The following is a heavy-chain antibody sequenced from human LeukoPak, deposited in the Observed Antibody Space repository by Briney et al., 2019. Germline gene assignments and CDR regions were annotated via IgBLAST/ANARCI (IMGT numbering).Heavy chain of an antibody. CDR2: ISGRGGST. CDR3: AKATRVDTAMVPFDY. V-gene: IGHV3-23*01. CDR1: GFTFSSYA. J-gene: IGHJ4*02. D-gene: IGHD5-18*01. Sequence: PGGSLRLSCAASGFTFSSYAMSWVRQAPGKGREWVSAISGRGGSTYYADSVKGVFTISIDNSKNTLYLQMNSLRAEDTAVYYCAKATRVDTAMVPFDYWGQGTLVTVSS.